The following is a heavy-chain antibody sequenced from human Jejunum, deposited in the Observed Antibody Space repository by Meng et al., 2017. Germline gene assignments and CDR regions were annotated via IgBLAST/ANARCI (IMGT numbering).Heavy chain of an antibody. CDR3: ATDVYGDGLAYLDY. V-gene: IGHV4-61*01. CDR2: VFDSGST. Sequence: PEVLSRSNALPLTAAVPGGRCLGRRLYWTWIRRPPGKGLEWIGYVFDSGSTKYNPSLSSRVTISADPSKNQFSLELSSVTAADTAVYYCATDVYGDGLAYLDYWGQGSLVTVSS. J-gene: IGHJ4*02. D-gene: IGHD4-17*01. CDR1: GGRCLGRRLY.